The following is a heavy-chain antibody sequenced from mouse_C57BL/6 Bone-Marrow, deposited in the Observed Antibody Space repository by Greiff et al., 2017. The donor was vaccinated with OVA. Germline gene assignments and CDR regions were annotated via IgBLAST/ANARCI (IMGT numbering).Heavy chain of an antibody. CDR1: GYTFTSYW. CDR3: TPYYYGGSPWFAY. CDR2: IYPGNSDT. D-gene: IGHD1-1*01. Sequence: EVQLQQSGTVLARPGASVKMSCKTSGYTFTSYWMHWVKQRPGQGLEWIGAIYPGNSDTSYNQKFKGKAKLTAVTSASTAYMELSSLTNEDSAVYYCTPYYYGGSPWFAYWGQGTLVTVSA. V-gene: IGHV1-5*01. J-gene: IGHJ3*01.